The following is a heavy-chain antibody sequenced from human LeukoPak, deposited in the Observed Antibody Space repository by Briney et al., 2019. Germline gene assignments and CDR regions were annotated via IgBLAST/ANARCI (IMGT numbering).Heavy chain of an antibody. Sequence: SETLSLTCTVSGDSISRYYWHWIRQPPGKGLEWIGFIFQSGITNYNPSLKGRVTISADTSQDQFSLKVNSVTAADTAVYYCARDLYPITFFDAWGQGSLVTVSS. V-gene: IGHV4-59*01. CDR1: GDSISRYY. D-gene: IGHD1-14*01. J-gene: IGHJ5*02. CDR2: IFQSGIT. CDR3: ARDLYPITFFDA.